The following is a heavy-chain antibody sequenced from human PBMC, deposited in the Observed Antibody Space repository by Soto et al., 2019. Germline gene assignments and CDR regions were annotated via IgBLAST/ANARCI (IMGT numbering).Heavy chain of an antibody. CDR2: ISAYNGNT. CDR3: ARVVGGYCSSTSCPTWFDP. D-gene: IGHD2-2*01. CDR1: GYTFTSYG. Sequence: ASVKVSCKASGYTFTSYGISWVRQAPGQGLEWMGWISAYNGNTNYAQKLQGRVTMTTDTSTSTAYMELRSLRSDDTAVYYCARVVGGYCSSTSCPTWFDPWGQGTLVTVSS. J-gene: IGHJ5*02. V-gene: IGHV1-18*01.